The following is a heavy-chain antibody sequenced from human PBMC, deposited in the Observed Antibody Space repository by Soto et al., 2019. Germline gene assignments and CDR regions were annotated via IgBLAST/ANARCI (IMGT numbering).Heavy chain of an antibody. D-gene: IGHD3-10*01. J-gene: IGHJ5*02. CDR2: INTYNGNT. CDR3: ARGVGSGTYYNQYNWFDP. Sequence: APRKVSFQASGFPLTSYGISWGAPAPGQRLEWMEWINTYNGNTNHAQKLQGRVTMTTDTSTSTAYMELRSLRSDDTAVYYCARGVGSGTYYNQYNWFDPWGQGTLVTVSS. V-gene: IGHV1-18*01. CDR1: GFPLTSYG.